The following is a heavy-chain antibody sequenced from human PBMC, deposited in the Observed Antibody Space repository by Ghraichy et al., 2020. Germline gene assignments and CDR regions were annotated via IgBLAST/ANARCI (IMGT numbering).Heavy chain of an antibody. V-gene: IGHV1-69*13. J-gene: IGHJ5*02. D-gene: IGHD3-3*01. CDR2: IIPMFGTG. CDR3: ARGSWSGLIHTYNWFDP. CDR1: GGTFNSYA. Sequence: SVKVSSKTSGGTFNSYAISWVRQAPGQGLEWMGGIIPMFGTGNYAQKFQARVTITADESTSTAYMELSSLRSEDTAVYYCARGSWSGLIHTYNWFDPWGQGTLVTVSS.